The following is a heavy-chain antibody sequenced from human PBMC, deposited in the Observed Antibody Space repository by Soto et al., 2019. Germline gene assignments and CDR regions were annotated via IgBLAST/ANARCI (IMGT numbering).Heavy chain of an antibody. J-gene: IGHJ4*02. Sequence: QLQLQESGPGLVKPSETLSLTCTVSGGSISSSSYYWGWIRQPPGKGLEWIGSIYYSGSTYYNPSLTSRVTISVDTANDLFALKLSSVTAADTAVYYYARQRNTMVVHLSSFHYSAQGTLVTVSS. D-gene: IGHD3-10*01. V-gene: IGHV4-39*01. CDR1: GGSISSSSYY. CDR3: ARQRNTMVVHLSSFHY. CDR2: IYYSGST.